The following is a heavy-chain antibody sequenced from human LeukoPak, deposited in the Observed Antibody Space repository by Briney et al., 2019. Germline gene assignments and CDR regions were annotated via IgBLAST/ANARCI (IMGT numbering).Heavy chain of an antibody. J-gene: IGHJ4*02. Sequence: GESLKISCAASGFTFSDYGIHWVRQAPGKRLEWVAVIWNDGSETFHADSVKGRFRIARDNSKNTLYLQMNSLRAEDTAVYFCARDMGRAWYGPPDYWGQGTLVTVSS. D-gene: IGHD6-13*01. CDR1: GFTFSDYG. V-gene: IGHV3-33*01. CDR2: IWNDGSET. CDR3: ARDMGRAWYGPPDY.